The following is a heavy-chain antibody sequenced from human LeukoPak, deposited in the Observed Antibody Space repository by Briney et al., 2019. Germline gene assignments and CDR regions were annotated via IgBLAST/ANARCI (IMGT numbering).Heavy chain of an antibody. CDR1: GFTVSSNY. CDR3: ARALSAVGGTWYFDY. J-gene: IGHJ4*02. V-gene: IGHV3-53*01. D-gene: IGHD6-19*01. CDR2: IYSGGST. Sequence: GGSLRLSCAASGFTVSSNYMSWVRQAPGKGLEWVSHIYSGGSTYYADSVKGRFTISRDNSKDTLYLQMNSLRAEDTAVYYCARALSAVGGTWYFDYWGQGTLVTVSS.